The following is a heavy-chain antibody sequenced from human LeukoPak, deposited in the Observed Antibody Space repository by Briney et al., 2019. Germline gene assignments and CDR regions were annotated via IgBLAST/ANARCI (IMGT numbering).Heavy chain of an antibody. CDR1: GGSISSYY. Sequence: PSETLSLTCTVSGGSISSYYWSWIRKPTGKGLEWIGYIYYSGSTNYNPSLKSRVTISVDTSKNQFSLKLSSVTAADTAVYYCARARGGYCSSTSCLNNWFDPWGQGTLVTVSS. D-gene: IGHD2-2*01. V-gene: IGHV4-59*01. J-gene: IGHJ5*02. CDR3: ARARGGYCSSTSCLNNWFDP. CDR2: IYYSGST.